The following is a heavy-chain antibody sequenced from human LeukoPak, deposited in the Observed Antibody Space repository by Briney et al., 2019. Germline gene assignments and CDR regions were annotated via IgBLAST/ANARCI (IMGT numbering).Heavy chain of an antibody. CDR2: LRGDGST. CDR1: GFTFSSYA. J-gene: IGHJ4*02. CDR3: AKASWVSSADAVL. Sequence: PGGSLRLSCVASGFTFSSYAMSWVRQAPARGLEWVASLRGDGSTFYADSVKGRFTLSRDESRDTLYLQLTYLRVEDTAVYYCAKASWVSSADAVLWGQGTPVTVSS. D-gene: IGHD3-16*01. V-gene: IGHV3-23*01.